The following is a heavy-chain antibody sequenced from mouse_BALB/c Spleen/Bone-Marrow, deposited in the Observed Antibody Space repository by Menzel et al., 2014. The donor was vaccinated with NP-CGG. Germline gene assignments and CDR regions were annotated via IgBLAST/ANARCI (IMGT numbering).Heavy chain of an antibody. D-gene: IGHD2-1*01. CDR1: GYTFINYW. CDR2: INPSTAYT. Sequence: VQLQQSGAELAKPGASVKMSCKASGYTFINYWIHWVKQRPGQGLEWIGYINPSTAYTAYNQKFQDKTTLTADKSSSTAYMQLSSLTFEDSAVYYCARGNYEAMDYWGQGTSVTVSS. V-gene: IGHV1-7*01. J-gene: IGHJ4*01. CDR3: ARGNYEAMDY.